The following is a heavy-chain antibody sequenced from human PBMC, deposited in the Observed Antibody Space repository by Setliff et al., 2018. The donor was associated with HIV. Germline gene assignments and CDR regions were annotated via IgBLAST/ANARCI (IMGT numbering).Heavy chain of an antibody. Sequence: GGSLRLSCAASGFTFGNYAMSWVRQAPGKGLEWVSAISGGGSSTYYADSVQGRFTISRDNAKNSLYLQMDGLRAEDTAVYFCARDNLYYNTWNASPVYGLDVWGQGTTVTVSS. CDR2: ISGGGSST. J-gene: IGHJ6*02. CDR1: GFTFGNYA. V-gene: IGHV3-23*01. D-gene: IGHD3-3*01. CDR3: ARDNLYYNTWNASPVYGLDV.